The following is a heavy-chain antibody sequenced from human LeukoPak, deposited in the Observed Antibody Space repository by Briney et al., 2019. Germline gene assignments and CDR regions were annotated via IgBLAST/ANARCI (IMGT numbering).Heavy chain of an antibody. CDR2: LSGSGGAT. Sequence: PGGSLRLSCEASEFTFSRVAMSWIRQPPGAGLGWGSTLSGSGGATYYADSVKGRFTTSRDNSKDTLYLQMDNLRADDTAVYYCAKHLGSHSFLFYYMDVWGKGTSVIVSS. CDR3: AKHLGSHSFLFYYMDV. V-gene: IGHV3-23*01. J-gene: IGHJ6*03. D-gene: IGHD2-21*01. CDR1: EFTFSRVA.